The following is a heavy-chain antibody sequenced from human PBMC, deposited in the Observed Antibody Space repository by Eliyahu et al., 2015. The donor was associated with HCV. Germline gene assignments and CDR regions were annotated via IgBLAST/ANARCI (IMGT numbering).Heavy chain of an antibody. J-gene: IGHJ1*01. CDR2: IGGTYGGT. V-gene: IGHV3-23*01. Sequence: EVKLLESGGGLIQPGGSLRLSCAASGFTFEYYTMNWVRQXPGKGLQWVSTIGGTYGGTKYADSVKGRFAISRDDSKNTLYLQMNSLRVEDTAIYYCAARGGDGYNPFLQHWGQGTLVTVSS. CDR1: GFTFEYYT. D-gene: IGHD5-24*01. CDR3: AARGGDGYNPFLQH.